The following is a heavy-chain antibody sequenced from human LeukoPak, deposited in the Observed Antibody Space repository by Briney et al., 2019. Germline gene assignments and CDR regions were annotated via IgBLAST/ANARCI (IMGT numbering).Heavy chain of an antibody. CDR2: ISYDGSNK. V-gene: IGHV3-30*04. J-gene: IGHJ4*02. Sequence: GGSLRLSCAASGFTFSSYAMHWVRQAPGKGLEWVAVISYDGSNKYYADSVKGRFTISRDNSKNTLYLQMNSLRAEDTAVYYCARDSPSSGTKDFDYWGQGTLVTVSS. CDR3: ARDSPSSGTKDFDY. CDR1: GFTFSSYA. D-gene: IGHD3-10*01.